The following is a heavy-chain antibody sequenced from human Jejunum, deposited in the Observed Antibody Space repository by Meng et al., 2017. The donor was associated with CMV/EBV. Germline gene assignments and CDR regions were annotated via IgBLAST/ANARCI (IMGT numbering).Heavy chain of an antibody. Sequence: QEHEKGMEGVAVTAKEVKKDGYADSVKGRVTISRDNSKDTLYLQMNSLTREDTGVYYCARESTIFGVGTITIPIDAFDIWGEGTMVTVSS. V-gene: IGHV3-30*04. CDR3: ARESTIFGVGTITIPIDAFDI. J-gene: IGHJ3*02. D-gene: IGHD3-3*01. CDR2: TAKEVKKD.